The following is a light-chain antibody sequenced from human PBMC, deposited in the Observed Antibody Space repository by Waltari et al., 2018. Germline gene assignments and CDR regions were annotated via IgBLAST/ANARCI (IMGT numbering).Light chain of an antibody. Sequence: DIQMTQSPSTLSASVGDRVTITCRASQSISVWLAWYQQKPGRAPTLLLYKASTLESGVPARFSGSGSDREFTITISSLQTDDSATYYCQQYNNYPLTFGGGTKVEV. V-gene: IGKV1-5*03. CDR3: QQYNNYPLT. CDR2: KAS. J-gene: IGKJ4*01. CDR1: QSISVW.